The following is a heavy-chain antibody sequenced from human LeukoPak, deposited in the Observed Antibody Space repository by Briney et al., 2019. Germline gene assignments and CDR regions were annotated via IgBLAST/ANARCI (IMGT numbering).Heavy chain of an antibody. CDR1: GYTFTSYG. CDR3: ARVVRYCSSTSCAIYYYGMDV. J-gene: IGHJ6*02. CDR2: ISAYNGNT. D-gene: IGHD2-2*01. Sequence: ASVKVSCKASGYTFTSYGISWVRQAPGQGLEWMGWISAYNGNTNYAQKLQGRVTMTTDTSTSTAYMELRSLRSDDTAVYYGARVVRYCSSTSCAIYYYGMDVWGQGTTVTVSS. V-gene: IGHV1-18*01.